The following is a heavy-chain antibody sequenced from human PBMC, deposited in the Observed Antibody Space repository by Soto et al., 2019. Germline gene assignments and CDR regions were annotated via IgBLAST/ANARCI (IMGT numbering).Heavy chain of an antibody. CDR2: ISFDGRNE. Sequence: LRLSCATSGFAFSNYGMHWVRQAPGKGLEWVAVISFDGRNEFYGDSVKGRFSISRDNSKNALYLQMNSLRVDDTSVYYCAKGAGRGIAAGGFDYWGQGTLVTVSS. CDR1: GFAFSNYG. CDR3: AKGAGRGIAAGGFDY. V-gene: IGHV3-30*18. J-gene: IGHJ4*02. D-gene: IGHD6-13*01.